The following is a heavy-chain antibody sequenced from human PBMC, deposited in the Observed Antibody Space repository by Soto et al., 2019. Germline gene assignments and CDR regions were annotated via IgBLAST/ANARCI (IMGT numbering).Heavy chain of an antibody. CDR3: ARHLEGGIYFDY. J-gene: IGHJ4*02. V-gene: IGHV4-39*01. D-gene: IGHD3-16*01. Sequence: QLQLQESGPGLVKPSETLSLTCTVSSGSISSSSYYWGWIRQPPGKGLEWIGSIYYSGSTYYNPSLKSRVTISVDTSKNCFSLKLSSVTAADTAVYYCARHLEGGIYFDYWGQGTLVAVSS. CDR1: SGSISSSSYY. CDR2: IYYSGST.